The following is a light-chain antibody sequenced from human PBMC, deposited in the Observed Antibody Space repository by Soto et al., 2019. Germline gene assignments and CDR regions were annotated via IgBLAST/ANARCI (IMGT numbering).Light chain of an antibody. V-gene: IGKV3-20*01. CDR3: QQYSTSPQA. CDR1: QSVTSSY. Sequence: EIVLTQSPGTLSLSPGERATLSCRASQSVTSSYLAWYQQKPGQAPRLLIYGASSRATSIPDRFSGSGSGTHFPLTISRLEPEDFAVYYCQQYSTSPQAFGQGTKLEIK. J-gene: IGKJ2*01. CDR2: GAS.